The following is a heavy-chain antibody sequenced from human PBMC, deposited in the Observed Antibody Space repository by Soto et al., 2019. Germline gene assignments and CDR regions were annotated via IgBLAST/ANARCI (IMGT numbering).Heavy chain of an antibody. D-gene: IGHD4-17*01. CDR2: TYYRSKLYH. J-gene: IGHJ6*03. CDR1: GARVSSNRGA. V-gene: IGHV6-1*01. CDR3: ARWGHVYGYLDV. Sequence: QVQLQQSGPGLVKPSQTLSLTCDLSGARVSSNRGAGTWIRQSPSRGLEWLGRTYYRSKLYHEYGLSLKRRLTINADTCTHQFFLQLNSVTPADAAVYYCARWGHVYGYLDVWGIGTTVTVS.